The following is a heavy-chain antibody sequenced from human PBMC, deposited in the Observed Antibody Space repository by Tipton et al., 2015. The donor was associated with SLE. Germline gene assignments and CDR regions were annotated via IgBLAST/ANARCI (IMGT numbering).Heavy chain of an antibody. V-gene: IGHV3-11*03. Sequence: SLRLSCAASGFTFSDYYMSWIRQAPGKGLEWVSSISGSGSYTNYADSVKGRFTISRDNAKNSLYLQMNSLRAEDTALYYCARGIAAAGMIEAFDIWGQGTMVTVSS. CDR1: GFTFSDYY. D-gene: IGHD6-13*01. J-gene: IGHJ3*02. CDR3: ARGIAAAGMIEAFDI. CDR2: ISGSGSYT.